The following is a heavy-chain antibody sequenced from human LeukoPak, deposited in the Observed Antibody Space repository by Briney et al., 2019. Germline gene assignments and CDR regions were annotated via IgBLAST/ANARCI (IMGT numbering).Heavy chain of an antibody. CDR3: AREGGYLVGNAFDI. D-gene: IGHD1-26*01. Sequence: SETLSLTCTVSGYSISSGYYWGWIRQPPGKGLEWIGSIYHSGSTYYNPSLKSRVTISVDTSKNQFSLKLSSVTAADTAVYYCAREGGYLVGNAFDIWAQGTMVTVSS. CDR1: GYSISSGYY. J-gene: IGHJ3*02. V-gene: IGHV4-38-2*02. CDR2: IYHSGST.